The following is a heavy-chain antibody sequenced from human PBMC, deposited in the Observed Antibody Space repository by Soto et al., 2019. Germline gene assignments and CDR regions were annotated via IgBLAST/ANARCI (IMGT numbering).Heavy chain of an antibody. CDR3: ASAIAAYLGSPYYNYYVDV. J-gene: IGHJ6*03. Sequence: QVQLVQSGAEVKKPGSSVKVSCKASGGTFSSYTISWVRQAPGQGLEWVGRIIPILGIANYAQKFQGRVTITADTSTSTAYMELSSLRSEDTAVYYCASAIAAYLGSPYYNYYVDVWGKGTTVTVSS. CDR1: GGTFSSYT. CDR2: IIPILGIA. D-gene: IGHD6-6*01. V-gene: IGHV1-69*02.